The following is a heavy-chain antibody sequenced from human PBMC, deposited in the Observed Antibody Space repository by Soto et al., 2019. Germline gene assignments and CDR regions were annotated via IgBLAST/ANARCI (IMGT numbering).Heavy chain of an antibody. Sequence: PGGSLRLSCAASGFTFDDYAMHWVRQAPGKGLEWVSGISWNSGSIGYADSVKGRFTISRDNAKNSLYLQMNSLRAEDTALYYCAKVREPRSRGMSNFDYWGQGTLVTVSS. D-gene: IGHD3-10*01. CDR3: AKVREPRSRGMSNFDY. V-gene: IGHV3-9*01. CDR1: GFTFDDYA. CDR2: ISWNSGSI. J-gene: IGHJ4*02.